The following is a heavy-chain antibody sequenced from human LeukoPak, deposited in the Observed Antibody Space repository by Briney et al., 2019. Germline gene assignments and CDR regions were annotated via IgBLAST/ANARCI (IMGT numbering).Heavy chain of an antibody. CDR3: ARSPRQLDPRLFH. CDR2: ISSSSSYI. J-gene: IGHJ4*02. CDR1: GFTFSSHS. D-gene: IGHD6-6*01. Sequence: PGGSLRLSCAASGFTFSSHSMNWVRQAPGKGLEWVSSISSSSSYIYYADSVKGRFTISRDNSKNTLYLQMNSLRAEDTAVYYCARSPRQLDPRLFHWGQGTLVTVSS. V-gene: IGHV3-21*01.